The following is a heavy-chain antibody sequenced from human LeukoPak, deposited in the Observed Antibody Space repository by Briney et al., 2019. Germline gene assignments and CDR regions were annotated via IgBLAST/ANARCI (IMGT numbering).Heavy chain of an antibody. Sequence: SETLSLTCTVSGASISSYYWTWIRQPPGKGLEWIGFIYDSGSTKYNPSLTSRVTISVDTSKNQFSLKLSSVTAADTAVYYCARRCYGSGSKLIHNWFDPWGQGTLVTVSS. J-gene: IGHJ5*02. D-gene: IGHD3-10*01. V-gene: IGHV4-59*01. CDR1: GASISSYY. CDR2: IYDSGST. CDR3: ARRCYGSGSKLIHNWFDP.